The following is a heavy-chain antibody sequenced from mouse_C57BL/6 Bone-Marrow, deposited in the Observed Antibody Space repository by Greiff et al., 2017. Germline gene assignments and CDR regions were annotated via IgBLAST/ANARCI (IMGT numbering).Heavy chain of an antibody. D-gene: IGHD2-13*01. V-gene: IGHV5-6*01. CDR1: GFTFSSYG. CDR2: ISSGGSYT. CDR3: ARQGEDY. J-gene: IGHJ2*01. Sequence: EVKLMESGGDLVKPGGSLKLSCAASGFTFSSYGMSWVRQTPDKRLEWVATISSGGSYTYYPDSVKGRFTISRDNAKNTLYLQMSRLKSEDTAMYYCARQGEDYWGQGTTLTVSS.